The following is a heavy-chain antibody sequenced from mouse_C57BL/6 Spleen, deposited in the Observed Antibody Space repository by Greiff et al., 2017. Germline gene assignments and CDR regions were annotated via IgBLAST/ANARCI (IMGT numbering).Heavy chain of an antibody. D-gene: IGHD1-1*01. V-gene: IGHV1-64*01. CDR3: ARFITTSDFGV. J-gene: IGHJ1*03. CDR1: GFTFTSYW. Sequence: QVQLQQPGAELVKPGASVKLSCKASGFTFTSYWMHWVKQRPGQGLEWIGMIHPNSGGTNYNEKFKSKATLTVDKSSITAYMQLSSRTSEDSAVYYCARFITTSDFGVWGTGPTVTVSS. CDR2: IHPNSGGT.